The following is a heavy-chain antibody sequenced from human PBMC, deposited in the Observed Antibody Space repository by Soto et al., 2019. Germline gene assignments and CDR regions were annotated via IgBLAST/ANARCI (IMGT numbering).Heavy chain of an antibody. CDR2: MNPNSGNT. V-gene: IGHV1-8*01. D-gene: IGHD5-12*01. CDR3: ARGQRSGYEYYYYMDV. J-gene: IGHJ6*03. CDR1: GYTFTSYD. Sequence: ASVKVSCKASGYTFTSYDINWVRQATGQGLEWMGWMNPNSGNTGYAQKFQGRVTMTRNTSISTAYMELSSLRSEDTAVYYCARGQRSGYEYYYYMDVWGKGTTVTV.